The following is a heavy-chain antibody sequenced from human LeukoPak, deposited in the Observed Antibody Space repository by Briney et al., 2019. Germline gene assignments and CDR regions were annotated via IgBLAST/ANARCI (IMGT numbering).Heavy chain of an antibody. CDR1: GYTFTSYG. J-gene: IGHJ4*02. Sequence: GASVKVSCKASGYTFTSYGISWVRQAPGQGLEWMGWISAYNGNTNYAQKLQGRVTMTTDTSTSTAYMELRSLRSDDTAVYYCARVLLWFGGVTGGYFDYWGQGTLVTVSS. CDR2: ISAYNGNT. V-gene: IGHV1-18*01. CDR3: ARVLLWFGGVTGGYFDY. D-gene: IGHD3-10*01.